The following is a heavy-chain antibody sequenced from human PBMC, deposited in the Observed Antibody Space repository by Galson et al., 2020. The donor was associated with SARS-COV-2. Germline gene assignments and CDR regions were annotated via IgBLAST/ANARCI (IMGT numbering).Heavy chain of an antibody. CDR1: GGSISSYY. J-gene: IGHJ3*02. CDR2: VYYSGST. CDR3: ARARGPDPYDFWSGYYIDAFDI. Sequence: SETLSLTCTVSGGSISSYYWSWLRQPPGKGLEWIGYVYYSGSTYYNPSLRSRVTISVDTSKNQFSLKLSSVTAADTAVYYCARARGPDPYDFWSGYYIDAFDIWGQGTMVTVSS. V-gene: IGHV4-59*12. D-gene: IGHD3-3*01.